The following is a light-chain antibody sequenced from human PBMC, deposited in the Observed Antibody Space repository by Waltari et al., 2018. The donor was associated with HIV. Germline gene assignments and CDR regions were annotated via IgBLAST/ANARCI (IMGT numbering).Light chain of an antibody. J-gene: IGLJ3*02. V-gene: IGLV1-44*01. CDR1: SSNIGRYP. Sequence: QSVLPQSPSASGTPGPRVTIPCSGGSSNIGRYPVSWYPQFPGTAPKRLISGNNQRPSGVPYLFSGSKSCTSASLAIIGLQSEDESDYYCATWDDSLNSPVFGGGTKLTVL. CDR2: GNN. CDR3: ATWDDSLNSPV.